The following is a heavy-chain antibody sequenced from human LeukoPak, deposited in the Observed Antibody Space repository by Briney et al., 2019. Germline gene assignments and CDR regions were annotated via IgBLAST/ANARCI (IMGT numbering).Heavy chain of an antibody. CDR2: MNPNSGNT. CDR1: GYTFTGYY. Sequence: ASVKVSCKASGYTFTGYYMHWVRQATGQGLEWMGWMNPNSGNTGYAQKFQGRVTMTRNTSISTAYMELSSLRSEDTAVYYCARGRIYGGNWLDPWGQGTLVTVSS. J-gene: IGHJ5*02. V-gene: IGHV1-8*02. D-gene: IGHD4-23*01. CDR3: ARGRIYGGNWLDP.